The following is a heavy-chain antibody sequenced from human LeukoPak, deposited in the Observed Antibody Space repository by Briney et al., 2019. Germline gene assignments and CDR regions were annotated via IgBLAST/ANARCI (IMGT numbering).Heavy chain of an antibody. V-gene: IGHV3-66*01. CDR3: AEGGDGDYFDY. CDR1: GXTVSSNY. Sequence: PGGSLRLSWAASGXTVSSNYVSWVRQAPGKGLEWVSVIYNGGTTYYADSVKGRFTVSRDNSKNTLYLQMISVSAEDTAVYYCAEGGDGDYFDYWGQGTLVTVSS. D-gene: IGHD2-21*01. J-gene: IGHJ4*02. CDR2: IYNGGTT.